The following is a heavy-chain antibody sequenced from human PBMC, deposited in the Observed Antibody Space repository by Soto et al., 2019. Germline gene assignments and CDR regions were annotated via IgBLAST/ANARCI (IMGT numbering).Heavy chain of an antibody. CDR2: IYYSGST. CDR1: GVFISSGDYY. Sequence: PSETLSLTWTVSGVFISSGDYYWSLIRQPPGKGLEWIGYIYYSGSTYYNPSLKSRVTISVDTSKNQFSLKLSSVTAADTAVYYCARERADVAMLDPWGQGTLVTVSS. V-gene: IGHV4-30-4*01. J-gene: IGHJ5*02. CDR3: ARERADVAMLDP.